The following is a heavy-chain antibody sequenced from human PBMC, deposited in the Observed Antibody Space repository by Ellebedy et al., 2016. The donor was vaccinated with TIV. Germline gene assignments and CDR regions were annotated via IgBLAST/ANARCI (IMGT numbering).Heavy chain of an antibody. Sequence: GESLKISCAASGFTFSDYYMSWIRQAPGKGLEWVSYISSSGSTIYYADSVKGRFTISRDNAKNSLYLQMNSLRAEDTAVYYCAIGPHQAYNFDYWGQGTLVTVSS. V-gene: IGHV3-11*01. CDR1: GFTFSDYY. J-gene: IGHJ4*02. CDR3: AIGPHQAYNFDY. CDR2: ISSSGSTI. D-gene: IGHD5-24*01.